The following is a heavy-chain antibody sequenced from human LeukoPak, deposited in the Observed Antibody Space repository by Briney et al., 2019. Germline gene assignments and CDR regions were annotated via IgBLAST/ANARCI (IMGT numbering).Heavy chain of an antibody. Sequence: GGSLRLSCAASGFTVSSNYMSWVRQAPGKGLEWVSVIYSGGSTYYADSVKGRFTISRDNSKNTLYLQMNSLRAEDTAVYYCARDLEDYYGSGSYYNGDYWGQGTLVTVSS. CDR3: ARDLEDYYGSGSYYNGDY. V-gene: IGHV3-66*01. D-gene: IGHD3-10*01. CDR2: IYSGGST. J-gene: IGHJ4*02. CDR1: GFTVSSNY.